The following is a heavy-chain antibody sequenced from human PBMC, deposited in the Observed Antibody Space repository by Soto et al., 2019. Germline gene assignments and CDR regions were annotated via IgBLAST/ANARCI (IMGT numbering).Heavy chain of an antibody. D-gene: IGHD3-22*01. V-gene: IGHV3-66*01. CDR2: IYSGGST. Sequence: GGSLRLSCAASGFTVSSNYMSWVRQAPGKGLEWVSVIYSGGSTYYADSVKGRFTISRDNSKNTLYLQMNSLRAEDTAVYYCARDTHYYDSSGSYLFDYWGQGTLVTVSS. CDR1: GFTVSSNY. J-gene: IGHJ4*02. CDR3: ARDTHYYDSSGSYLFDY.